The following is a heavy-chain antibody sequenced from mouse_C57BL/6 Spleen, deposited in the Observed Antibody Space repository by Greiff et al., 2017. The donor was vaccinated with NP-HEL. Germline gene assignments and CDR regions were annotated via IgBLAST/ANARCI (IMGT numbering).Heavy chain of an antibody. CDR3: ARGDYGPPYWYFDV. CDR1: GYAFSSSW. D-gene: IGHD1-1*01. CDR2: IYPGDGDT. V-gene: IGHV1-82*01. Sequence: VQLQQSGPELVKPGASVKISCKASGYAFSSSWMNWVKQRPGKGLEWIGRIYPGDGDTNYNGKFKGKATLTADKSSSTAYMQLSSLTSEDSAVYFCARGDYGPPYWYFDVWGTGTTVTVSS. J-gene: IGHJ1*03.